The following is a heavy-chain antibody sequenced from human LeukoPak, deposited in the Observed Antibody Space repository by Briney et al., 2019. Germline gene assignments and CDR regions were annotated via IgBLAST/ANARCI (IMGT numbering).Heavy chain of an antibody. Sequence: SETLSLTCAVSGYSISSGYYWGWIRQPPGKRLEWIGSIYHSGSTYYNPSLKSRVTISVDTSKNQFSLKLSSVTAADTAVYYCARRDTMIVKAFDIWGQGTMVTVSS. J-gene: IGHJ3*02. V-gene: IGHV4-38-2*01. CDR2: IYHSGST. CDR1: GYSISSGYY. CDR3: ARRDTMIVKAFDI. D-gene: IGHD3-22*01.